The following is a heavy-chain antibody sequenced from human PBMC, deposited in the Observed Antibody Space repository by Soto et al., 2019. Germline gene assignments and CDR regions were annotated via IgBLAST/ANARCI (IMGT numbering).Heavy chain of an antibody. CDR3: AKGKHPDY. V-gene: IGHV4-34*01. Sequence: SETLSLTCAVYGGSFSGYYWSWIRQPPGKGLEWIGEIKHSGSTNYNPSLKSRITISADTSKNQFSLKLSSVTAADTAVYYCAKGKHPDYWGQGTLVTVSS. J-gene: IGHJ4*02. CDR2: IKHSGST. CDR1: GGSFSGYY.